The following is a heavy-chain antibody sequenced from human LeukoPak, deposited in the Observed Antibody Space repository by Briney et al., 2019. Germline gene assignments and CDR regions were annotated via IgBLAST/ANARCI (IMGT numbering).Heavy chain of an antibody. D-gene: IGHD3/OR15-3a*01. CDR1: GYTFTSYG. J-gene: IGHJ4*02. V-gene: IGHV1-18*01. Sequence: ASVKVSCKASGYTFTSYGISWVRQAPGQGLEWMGWISAYNGNTNYAQKLQGRVTMTTDTSTSTAYMELRSLRSDDTAVYYCARGMGGLVTPLTSAFDYWGQGTLVTVSS. CDR3: ARGMGGLVTPLTSAFDY. CDR2: ISAYNGNT.